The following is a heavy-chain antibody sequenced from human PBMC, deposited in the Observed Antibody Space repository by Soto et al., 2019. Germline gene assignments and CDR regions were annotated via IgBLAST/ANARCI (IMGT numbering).Heavy chain of an antibody. Sequence: QVQLVQSGAEVKKPGSSVKVSCKASVGTFSSYAISWVRQAPGQGLEWMGGIIPIFGTASYAQKFQGRVTXAXXKSTRTSYKELGRLRTEDTAVYYCASEGYANWLDTWGQGTLVTVSS. J-gene: IGHJ5*02. CDR3: ASEGYANWLDT. V-gene: IGHV1-69*14. CDR1: VGTFSSYA. D-gene: IGHD2-2*01. CDR2: IIPIFGTA.